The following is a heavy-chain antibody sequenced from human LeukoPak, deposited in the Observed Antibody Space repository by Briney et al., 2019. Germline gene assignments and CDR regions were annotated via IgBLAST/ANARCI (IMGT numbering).Heavy chain of an antibody. CDR2: IYYSGST. D-gene: IGHD1-7*01. Sequence: SETLSLTCTVSGGSISSGGYYWSWIRQHPGKGLEWIGYIYYSGSTYYNPSLKSRVTISVDTSKNQFSLRLNSVTAADTAVYYCAREGWDYNLDYWGQGTLVTVSS. CDR1: GGSISSGGYY. J-gene: IGHJ4*02. CDR3: AREGWDYNLDY. V-gene: IGHV4-31*03.